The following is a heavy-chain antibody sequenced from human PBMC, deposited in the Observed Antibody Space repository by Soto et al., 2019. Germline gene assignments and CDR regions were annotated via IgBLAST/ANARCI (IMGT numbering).Heavy chain of an antibody. CDR1: GGCISSYY. CDR3: ARAAGRLFYGNYYGMDV. V-gene: IGHV4-59*01. J-gene: IGHJ6*02. CDR2: IYYSGST. Sequence: QVQLQESGPGLVKPSETLSLTCTVSGGCISSYYWSWIRQPPGKGLEWIGYIYYSGSTNYNPSLKSRVTISVDTFKNQFSRKLSSVTAADTAVYYCARAAGRLFYGNYYGMDVWGQGTTVTVSS. D-gene: IGHD3-9*01.